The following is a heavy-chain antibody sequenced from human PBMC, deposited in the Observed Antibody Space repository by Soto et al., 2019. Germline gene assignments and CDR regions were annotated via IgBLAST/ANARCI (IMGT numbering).Heavy chain of an antibody. V-gene: IGHV3-53*01. Sequence: GGSLRLSCAASGFTVSSNYMSWVRQAPGKGLEWVSVIYSGGSTYYADSVKGRFTISRDNSKNTLYLQMNSLRAEDTAVYYCARDGGRVPGYCSGGSCYSSHYGMDVWGQGTTVTVSS. CDR3: ARDGGRVPGYCSGGSCYSSHYGMDV. CDR1: GFTVSSNY. CDR2: IYSGGST. J-gene: IGHJ6*02. D-gene: IGHD2-15*01.